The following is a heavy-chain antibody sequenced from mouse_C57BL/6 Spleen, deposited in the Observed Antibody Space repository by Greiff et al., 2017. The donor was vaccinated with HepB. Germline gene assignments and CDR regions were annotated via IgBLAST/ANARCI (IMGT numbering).Heavy chain of an antibody. CDR2: INPGSGGT. CDR3: ARDYDYAPFAY. J-gene: IGHJ3*01. D-gene: IGHD2-4*01. Sequence: QVQLQQSGAELVRPGTSVKVSCKASGYAFTNYLIEWVKQRPGQGLEWIGVINPGSGGTNYNEKFKGKATLTADKSSSTAYMQLSSLTSEDSAVYFCARDYDYAPFAYWGQGTLVTVSA. V-gene: IGHV1-54*01. CDR1: GYAFTNYL.